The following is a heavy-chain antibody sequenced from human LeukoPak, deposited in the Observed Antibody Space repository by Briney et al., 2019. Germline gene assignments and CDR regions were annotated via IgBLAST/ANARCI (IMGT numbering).Heavy chain of an antibody. V-gene: IGHV3-15*01. J-gene: IGHJ4*02. D-gene: IGHD3-22*01. Sequence: PGGSLRLSCAASGFTFTNAWMSWVRQAPGKGLEWVGRIKSKSDGGTTDYAAPVKGRFTISRDDSKNTLYLQMNSLKTEDTAVYYCTTEYFYDSSGYYRPWSYYFDYWGQGTLVTVSS. CDR2: IKSKSDGGTT. CDR1: GFTFTNAW. CDR3: TTEYFYDSSGYYRPWSYYFDY.